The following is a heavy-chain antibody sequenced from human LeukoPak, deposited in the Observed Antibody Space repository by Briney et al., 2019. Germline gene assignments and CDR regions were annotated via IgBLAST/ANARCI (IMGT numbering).Heavy chain of an antibody. J-gene: IGHJ4*02. Sequence: RGESLKISCKGSGYRFTSNWIGWVRQMPGKGLEWMGIIYPGDSDTRYRPSFQGQVTISADKSISTAYLQWSSLNTSDTAMYYCARYTDHYYFDYWGQGTLVSVSS. CDR2: IYPGDSDT. V-gene: IGHV5-51*01. D-gene: IGHD1-1*01. CDR1: GYRFTSNW. CDR3: ARYTDHYYFDY.